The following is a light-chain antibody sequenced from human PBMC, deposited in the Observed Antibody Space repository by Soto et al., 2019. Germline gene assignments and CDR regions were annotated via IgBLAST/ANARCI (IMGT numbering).Light chain of an antibody. J-gene: IGKJ1*01. CDR3: QQYNNWPQT. V-gene: IGKV3-15*01. CDR1: QSVSSS. CDR2: GAS. Sequence: EIVMTQSPATLSVSPGERATLSCRASQSVSSSIAWYQHKPGQAPRVLIYGASTRATGIPARISGSGSGTEFALTISSLQSEDFAVYYCQQYNNWPQTFGQGTKVDIK.